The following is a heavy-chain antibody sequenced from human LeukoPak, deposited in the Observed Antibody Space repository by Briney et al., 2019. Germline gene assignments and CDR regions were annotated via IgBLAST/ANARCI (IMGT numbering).Heavy chain of an antibody. CDR2: INPNSGGT. CDR3: ARVSALGIAVAGHGANAFDI. CDR1: GYTFTGYY. Sequence: ASVKVSCKASGYTFTGYYMHWVRQAPGQGLEWMGWINPNSGGTNYAQKFQGRVTMTRDTSISTAYMELSRLRSDDTAVYYCARVSALGIAVAGHGANAFDIWGQGTMVTVSS. J-gene: IGHJ3*02. D-gene: IGHD6-19*01. V-gene: IGHV1-2*02.